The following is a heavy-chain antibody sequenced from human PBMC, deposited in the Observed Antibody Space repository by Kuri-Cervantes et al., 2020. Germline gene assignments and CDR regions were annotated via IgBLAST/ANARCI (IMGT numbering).Heavy chain of an antibody. CDR1: GFTFSNYW. Sequence: GGSLRLSCAASGFTFSNYWMSWVRQAPGKGLEWVSSISSSSSYIYYADSVKGRFTISRDNAKNSLYLQMNSLRAEDTAVYYCARDRGSSGYYPPWYFDLWGRGTLVTVSS. CDR3: ARDRGSSGYYPPWYFDL. V-gene: IGHV3-21*01. J-gene: IGHJ2*01. CDR2: ISSSSSYI. D-gene: IGHD3-22*01.